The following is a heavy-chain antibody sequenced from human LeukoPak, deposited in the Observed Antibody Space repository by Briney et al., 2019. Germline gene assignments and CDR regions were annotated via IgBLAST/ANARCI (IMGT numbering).Heavy chain of an antibody. Sequence: SETLSLTCTVSGGSISSSSYYRGWIRQPPGKGLEWIGSIYYSGSTYYNPSLKSRVTISVDTSKNQFSLELSSVTAADTAVYYCARPGDSSGWYGGSDYWGQGTLVTASS. CDR1: GGSISSSSYY. J-gene: IGHJ4*02. CDR2: IYYSGST. V-gene: IGHV4-39*01. CDR3: ARPGDSSGWYGGSDY. D-gene: IGHD6-19*01.